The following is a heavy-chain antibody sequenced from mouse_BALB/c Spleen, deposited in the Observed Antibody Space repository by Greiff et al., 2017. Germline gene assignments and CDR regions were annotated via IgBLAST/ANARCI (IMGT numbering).Heavy chain of an antibody. Sequence: VQLQQPGAELVKPGASVKLSCKASGYTFTSYWMHWVKQRPGQGLEWIGEINPSNGRTNYNEKFKSKATLTVDKSSSTAYMQLSSLTSEDSAVYYCARGEDYGYCYWGQGTTLTVSS. J-gene: IGHJ2*01. V-gene: IGHV1S81*02. CDR3: ARGEDYGYCY. CDR2: INPSNGRT. D-gene: IGHD1-2*01. CDR1: GYTFTSYW.